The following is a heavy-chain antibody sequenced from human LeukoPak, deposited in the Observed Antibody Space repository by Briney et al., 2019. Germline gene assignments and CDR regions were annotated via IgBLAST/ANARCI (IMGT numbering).Heavy chain of an antibody. CDR3: AKASHIVVVVAATYFDY. Sequence: GGSLRLSCAASGLTFSSYAMSWVRQAPGKGLEWVSAISGSGGSTYYADSVKGRFTISRDNSKNTLYLQMNSLRAEDTAVYYCAKASHIVVVVAATYFDYWGQGTLVTVSS. D-gene: IGHD2-15*01. CDR1: GLTFSSYA. V-gene: IGHV3-23*01. J-gene: IGHJ4*02. CDR2: ISGSGGST.